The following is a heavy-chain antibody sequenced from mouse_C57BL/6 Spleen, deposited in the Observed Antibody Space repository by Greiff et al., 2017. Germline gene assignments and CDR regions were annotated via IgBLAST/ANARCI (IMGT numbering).Heavy chain of an antibody. CDR2: INPNNGGT. J-gene: IGHJ4*01. CDR3: ARVGYDSTHYYAMDY. V-gene: IGHV1-18*01. D-gene: IGHD1-1*01. Sequence: VHVKQSGPELVKPGASVKIPCKASGYTFTDYNMDWVKQSHGKSLEWIGDINPNNGGTIYNQKFKGKATLTVDKSSSTAYMELRSLTSEDTAVYYCARVGYDSTHYYAMDYWGQGTSVTVSS. CDR1: GYTFTDYN.